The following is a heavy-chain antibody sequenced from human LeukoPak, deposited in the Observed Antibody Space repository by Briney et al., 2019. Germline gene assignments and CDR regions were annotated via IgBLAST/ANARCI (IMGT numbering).Heavy chain of an antibody. CDR2: INPNSGGT. CDR3: ARDIQLWPYGTYFDY. J-gene: IGHJ4*02. Sequence: ASVKVSCKASGYTFTGYYMHWVRQAPGQGLEWMGWINPNSGGTNYAQKFQGRVTMTRDTSISTAYMELSRLRSDDTAVYYCARDIQLWPYGTYFDYWGQGTLVTVSS. D-gene: IGHD5-18*01. CDR1: GYTFTGYY. V-gene: IGHV1-2*02.